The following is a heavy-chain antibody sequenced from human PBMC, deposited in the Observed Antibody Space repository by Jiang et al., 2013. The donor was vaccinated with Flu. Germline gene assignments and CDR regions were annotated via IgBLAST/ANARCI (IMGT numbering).Heavy chain of an antibody. V-gene: IGHV1-69*17. Sequence: SGAEVKKPGSSVKVSCKSSGGTFSSYAISWVRQAPGQGLEWMGVIMPIVDIPNYAQKFQGRVTITADKSTTTAYMELSSLRSEDTAVYYCARGGVVAAPLDYWGQGTLVTVSS. CDR1: GGTFSSYA. J-gene: IGHJ4*02. CDR3: ARGGVVAAPLDY. CDR2: IMPIVDIP. D-gene: IGHD2-15*01.